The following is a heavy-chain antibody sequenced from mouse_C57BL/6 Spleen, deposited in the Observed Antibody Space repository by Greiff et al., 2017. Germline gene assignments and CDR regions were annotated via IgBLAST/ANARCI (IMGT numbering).Heavy chain of an antibody. V-gene: IGHV14-4*01. Sequence: VQLKQSGAELVRPGASVKLSCTASGFNIKDDYMHWVKQRPEQGLEWIGWIDPENGDTEYASKFQGKATITADTSSNTAYLQLSSLTSEDTAVSDCTRSYRVGYAMDYWGQGTSVTVSS. D-gene: IGHD1-1*01. CDR1: GFNIKDDY. CDR2: IDPENGDT. J-gene: IGHJ4*01. CDR3: TRSYRVGYAMDY.